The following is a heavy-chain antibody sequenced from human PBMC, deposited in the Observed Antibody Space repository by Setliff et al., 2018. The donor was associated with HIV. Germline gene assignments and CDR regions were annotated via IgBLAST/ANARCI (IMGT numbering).Heavy chain of an antibody. Sequence: SVKVSCKASGGTFRTYAISWVRQAPGQGLEWMGGIIPMLRVAKYAQNLQDRVTITADKSTGTAYMELRSLRSDDTAVYYCARGPPIVVVPAALLTFDYWGQGTLVTVSS. CDR1: GGTFRTYA. J-gene: IGHJ4*02. V-gene: IGHV1-69*10. D-gene: IGHD2-2*01. CDR3: ARGPPIVVVPAALLTFDY. CDR2: IIPMLRVA.